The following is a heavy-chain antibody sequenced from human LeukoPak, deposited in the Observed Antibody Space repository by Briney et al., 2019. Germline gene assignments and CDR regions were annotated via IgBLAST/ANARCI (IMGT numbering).Heavy chain of an antibody. Sequence: GGSLRLSCAASGFTFCNAWMMCVGQAPGNGREAFGRIKSKTGGGTTDYAAPVKGRFTISRDDSKNTLYLQMNSLKTEDTAVYYCTTVIVYNYWGQGTLVTVSS. CDR2: IKSKTGGGTT. J-gene: IGHJ4*02. CDR1: GFTFCNAW. V-gene: IGHV3-15*01. CDR3: TTVIVYNY. D-gene: IGHD2-15*01.